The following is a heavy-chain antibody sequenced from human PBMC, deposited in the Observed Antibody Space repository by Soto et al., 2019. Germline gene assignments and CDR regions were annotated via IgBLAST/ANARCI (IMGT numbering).Heavy chain of an antibody. D-gene: IGHD3-3*01. J-gene: IGHJ4*02. CDR2: ISYDGSNK. CDR3: AKGPRHYYEFWSGENYYFDN. CDR1: GFTFSSYG. Sequence: QVQLVESGGGVVQPGRSLRLSCAASGFTFSSYGMDWVRQAAGKGLEWVAVISYDGSNKYYADCVKGRFTISRDNSKNTVYLQMNSLRGEDTSVYYCAKGPRHYYEFWSGENYYFDNWGQGTLVTVSS. V-gene: IGHV3-30*18.